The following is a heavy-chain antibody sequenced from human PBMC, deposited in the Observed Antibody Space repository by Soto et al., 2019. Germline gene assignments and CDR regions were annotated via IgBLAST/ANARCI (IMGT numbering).Heavy chain of an antibody. D-gene: IGHD3-3*01. CDR3: AGEWRAYYYYMDV. CDR1: GFTFSSYS. CDR2: ISSSSSTI. J-gene: IGHJ6*03. Sequence: PGGSLRLSCAASGFTFSSYSMNWVRQAPGKGLEWVSYISSSSSTIYYADSVKGRFTISRDNAKNSLYLQMNSLRAEDTAVYYCAGEWRAYYYYMDVWGKGTTVTVSS. V-gene: IGHV3-48*01.